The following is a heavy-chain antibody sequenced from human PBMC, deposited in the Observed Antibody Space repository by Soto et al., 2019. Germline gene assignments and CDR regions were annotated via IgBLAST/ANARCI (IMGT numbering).Heavy chain of an antibody. CDR2: ITSSSTTI. J-gene: IGHJ4*02. V-gene: IGHV3-48*02. CDR1: GFTFTSNS. CDR3: ARGRVGTAYFDY. Sequence: GGSLRLSCAASGFTFTSNSMNWVRQAPGKGLEWIPYITSSSTTIYYADSVKGRFTISRDNAKNSVYLQLNSLRDEDTALYYCARGRVGTAYFDYWGQGALVTVSS. D-gene: IGHD2-21*02.